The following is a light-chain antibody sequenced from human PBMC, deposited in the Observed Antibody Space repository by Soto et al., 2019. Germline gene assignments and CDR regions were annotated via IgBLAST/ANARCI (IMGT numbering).Light chain of an antibody. CDR1: HTVTSSH. Sequence: EIVLTQSPGTLSLSPGERVTLSCRASHTVTSSHVAWYRQKPGQAPRLLIYGASSRATGVPARFSGNGSGTDFTLTISRLEPEDFAVYYCQQYGNSPLTFGQGTKLEMK. CDR3: QQYGNSPLT. CDR2: GAS. J-gene: IGKJ2*01. V-gene: IGKV3-20*01.